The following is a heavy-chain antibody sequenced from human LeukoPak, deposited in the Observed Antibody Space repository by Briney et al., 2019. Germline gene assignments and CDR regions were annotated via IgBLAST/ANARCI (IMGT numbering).Heavy chain of an antibody. V-gene: IGHV4-4*07. CDR1: GGSISTYY. CDR2: IYRSGSS. Sequence: PSETLSLTCTVSGGSISTYYWSWIRQPAGKGLEWIGRIYRSGSSNYNPSLKSRVTMSVDTSKNQFSLKLSSVTAADTAVYYCASGIEGYYYMDVWGKGTTVTVSS. CDR3: ASGIEGYYYMDV. J-gene: IGHJ6*03.